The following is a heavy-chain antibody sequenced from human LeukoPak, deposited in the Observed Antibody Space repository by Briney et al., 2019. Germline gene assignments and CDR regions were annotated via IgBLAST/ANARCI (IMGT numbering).Heavy chain of an antibody. J-gene: IGHJ1*01. CDR2: ISSSSSTI. Sequence: PGGSLGLSCAASGFTFSSYSMNWVRQAPGKGLEWVSYISSSSSTIYYADSVKGRFTISRDNSKNTLYLQMNSLRAEDTAVYYCAKEGDGTYYYDSSGSSSEYFQHWGQGTLVTVSS. CDR1: GFTFSSYS. CDR3: AKEGDGTYYYDSSGSSSEYFQH. D-gene: IGHD3-22*01. V-gene: IGHV3-48*01.